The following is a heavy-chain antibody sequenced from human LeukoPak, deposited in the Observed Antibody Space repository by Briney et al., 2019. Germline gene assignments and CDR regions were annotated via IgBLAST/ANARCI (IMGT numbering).Heavy chain of an antibody. CDR3: ARDQRVGATRWFDP. CDR2: IWNDGSNK. J-gene: IGHJ5*02. D-gene: IGHD1-26*01. V-gene: IGHV3-33*01. Sequence: GGSLRLSCAASGFTFSSYGMHWVRQAPGKGLEWVAVIWNDGSNKYYADSVKGRFTISRDNSKNTLYLQMNSLRAEDTAVYYCARDQRVGATRWFDPWGQGTLVTVSS. CDR1: GFTFSSYG.